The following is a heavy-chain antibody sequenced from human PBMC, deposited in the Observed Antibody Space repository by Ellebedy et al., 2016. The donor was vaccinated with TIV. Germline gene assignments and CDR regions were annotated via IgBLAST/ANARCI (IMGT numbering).Heavy chain of an antibody. D-gene: IGHD5-24*01. CDR2: INSDGSST. Sequence: GESLKISCAASGFTFSSYWMHWVRQAPGKGLVWVSRINSDGSSTSYADSVKGRFTISRDNAKNTLYLQMNSLRAEDKAVYYCARSRDGYNFIGDYWGQGTLVTVSS. CDR1: GFTFSSYW. V-gene: IGHV3-74*01. J-gene: IGHJ4*02. CDR3: ARSRDGYNFIGDY.